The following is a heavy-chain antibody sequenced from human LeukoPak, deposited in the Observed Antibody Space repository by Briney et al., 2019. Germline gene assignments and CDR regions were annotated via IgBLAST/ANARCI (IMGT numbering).Heavy chain of an antibody. CDR3: ARDPMIDAFDI. Sequence: PSETLSLTCTVSGGSISSYYWSWIRQPPGKGLEWIGYIYYSGSTNYNLSLKSRVTISVDTSKNQFSLKLSSVTAADTAVYYCARDPMIDAFDIWGQGTMVTVSP. J-gene: IGHJ3*02. CDR1: GGSISSYY. CDR2: IYYSGST. V-gene: IGHV4-59*01. D-gene: IGHD3-22*01.